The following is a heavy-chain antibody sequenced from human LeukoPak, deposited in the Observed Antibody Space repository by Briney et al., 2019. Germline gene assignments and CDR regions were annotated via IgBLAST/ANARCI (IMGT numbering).Heavy chain of an antibody. D-gene: IGHD5-12*01. CDR1: GYTFTSYA. J-gene: IGHJ4*02. CDR3: ARGSSDIVATVDY. Sequence: ASVKVSCKASGYTFTSYAMHWVRQAPGQRLEWMGWINAGNGNTKYSQKFQGRVTITRDTSASTAYVELSSLRSEDTAVYYCARGSSDIVATVDYWGQGTLVTVSS. CDR2: INAGNGNT. V-gene: IGHV1-3*01.